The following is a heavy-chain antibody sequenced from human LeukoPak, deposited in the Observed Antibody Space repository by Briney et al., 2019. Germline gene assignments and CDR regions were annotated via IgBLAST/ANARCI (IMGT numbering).Heavy chain of an antibody. D-gene: IGHD3-22*01. Sequence: ASVKVSCKASGYTLISYDFIWLRQAPGQGLEWMGWINAYNENTNSAEKFQGRVTMTTDTSTSTAYMELRSLRSDDTAVYYCARDGSSGALDYWGQGTLVTVSS. CDR3: ARDGSSGALDY. CDR1: GYTLISYD. J-gene: IGHJ4*02. CDR2: INAYNENT. V-gene: IGHV1-18*01.